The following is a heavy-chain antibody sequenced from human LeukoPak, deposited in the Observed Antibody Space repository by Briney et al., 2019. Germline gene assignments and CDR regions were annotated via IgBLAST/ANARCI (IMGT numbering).Heavy chain of an antibody. CDR2: IKSKIDGATT. CDR3: TTLYFGSGHDY. D-gene: IGHD3-9*01. Sequence: GGSLRLSCAVSGINFNDAWMSWVRQAPGKRLEWVGRIKSKIDGATTDYAAPVKGRFTISRDDSKNTLYLQMNSLKAEDTAVYFCTTLYFGSGHDYWGQGTLVTVSS. V-gene: IGHV3-15*01. J-gene: IGHJ4*02. CDR1: GINFNDAW.